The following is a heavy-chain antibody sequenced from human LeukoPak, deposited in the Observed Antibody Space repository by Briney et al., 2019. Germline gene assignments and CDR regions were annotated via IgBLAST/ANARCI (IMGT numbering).Heavy chain of an antibody. CDR3: AHRNKAARRGSWFDP. V-gene: IGHV2-5*01. CDR1: GFSLSASGVG. D-gene: IGHD6-6*01. Sequence: SGPTLVNPTQTLTLTCTFSGFSLSASGVGVGWIRQPPGKALEWLALIYWNDDKHYSPSLKSRLTITKDTSKNQVVLTMTNMDPVDTATYYCAHRNKAARRGSWFDPWGQGTLVTVSS. CDR2: IYWNDDK. J-gene: IGHJ5*02.